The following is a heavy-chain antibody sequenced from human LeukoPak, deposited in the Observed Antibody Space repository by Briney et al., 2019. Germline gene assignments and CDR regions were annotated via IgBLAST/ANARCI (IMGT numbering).Heavy chain of an antibody. CDR1: GYTFTSYG. V-gene: IGHV1-18*01. CDR3: ARASLSIAAAGISDY. CDR2: ISAYNGNT. Sequence: GASVKVSCKASGYTFTSYGISWVRQAPGQGLEWMGWISAYNGNTNYAQKLQGRVTMTTDTSTSTAYMELRSLRSDDTAVYYCARASLSIAAAGISDYWGQGTLVTVSS. D-gene: IGHD6-13*01. J-gene: IGHJ4*02.